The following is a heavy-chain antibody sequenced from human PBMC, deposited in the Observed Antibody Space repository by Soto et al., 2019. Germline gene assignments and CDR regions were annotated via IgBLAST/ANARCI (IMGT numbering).Heavy chain of an antibody. D-gene: IGHD2-15*01. CDR1: GYTFTDYD. V-gene: IGHV1-8*01. J-gene: IGHJ5*02. Sequence: QEQIVQSGAEVKKPGASVKVSCKTSGYTFTDYDINWVRQATGQGLEWIGWMNPTSGETGYAQKFQGRVTMTRSASLSTAYVELSSLRSEDTAVYYCARVAVAARPRWYNWFDPWGQGTLVTVSS. CDR3: ARVAVAARPRWYNWFDP. CDR2: MNPTSGET.